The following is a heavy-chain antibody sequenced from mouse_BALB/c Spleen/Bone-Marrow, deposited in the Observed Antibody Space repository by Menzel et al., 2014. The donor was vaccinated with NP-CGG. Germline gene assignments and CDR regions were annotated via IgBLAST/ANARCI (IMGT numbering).Heavy chain of an antibody. Sequence: VLPQHPGAELARAGTSVTVSCKATGYAFTNYWIAWVKQRPGQGLERIGVLNPESGGVNDNDKFNGKATLTADKSSSTAYIQHSSLTSDDSAVYFCSREITIYVVDYWVQRSSVTVSS. CDR2: LNPESGGV. CDR1: GYAFTNYW. J-gene: IGHJ4*01. V-gene: IGHV1-54*01. CDR3: SREITIYVVDY. D-gene: IGHD2-4*01.